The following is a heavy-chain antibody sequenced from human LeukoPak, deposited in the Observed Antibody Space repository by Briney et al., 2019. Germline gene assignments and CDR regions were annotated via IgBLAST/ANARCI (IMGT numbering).Heavy chain of an antibody. Sequence: ASVKVSCKASGGTFSSYAISWVRQAPGQGLEWMGGIIPIFGTANYAQKFQGRVTITADESTSTAYMELSSLRSEDTAVYYCARADLTSLSSSWYFSRFDPWGQGTLVTVSS. V-gene: IGHV1-69*13. D-gene: IGHD6-13*01. CDR2: IIPIFGTA. CDR1: GGTFSSYA. J-gene: IGHJ5*02. CDR3: ARADLTSLSSSWYFSRFDP.